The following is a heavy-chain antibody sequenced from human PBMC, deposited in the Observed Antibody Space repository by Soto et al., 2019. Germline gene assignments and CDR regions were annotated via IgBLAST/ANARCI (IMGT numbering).Heavy chain of an antibody. V-gene: IGHV4-39*07. CDR3: ATLPPRIVVVMTDLPT. J-gene: IGHJ5*02. CDR1: VGYISSISCY. Sequence: PLVTLPITCNVSVGYISSISCYWSCISKPPGKGLEWIGEINHSGSTNYNPSLKSRVTISVDKSNNQFSLRLTSMTAADTAVYYCATLPPRIVVVMTDLPTWGQGTLVTVSS. CDR2: INHSGST. D-gene: IGHD2-15*01.